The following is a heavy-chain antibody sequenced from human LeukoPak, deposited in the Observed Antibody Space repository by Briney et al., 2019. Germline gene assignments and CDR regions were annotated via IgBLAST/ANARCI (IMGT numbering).Heavy chain of an antibody. J-gene: IGHJ4*02. CDR3: ARVGHTIIRGAMDY. Sequence: ASVKVSCKASGYTFTGYYMHWVRQAPGQGLEWMGWINPDSGGTYFAQKFQGRVIMTTDTSTSTAYLELRSLRSDDTALYYCARVGHTIIRGAMDYWGQGTLVTVSS. D-gene: IGHD3-10*01. CDR2: INPDSGGT. CDR1: GYTFTGYY. V-gene: IGHV1-2*02.